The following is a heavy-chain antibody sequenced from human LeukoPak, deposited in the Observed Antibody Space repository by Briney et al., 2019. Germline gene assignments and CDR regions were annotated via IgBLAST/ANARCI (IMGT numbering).Heavy chain of an antibody. CDR2: IYSGGST. D-gene: IGHD4-23*01. J-gene: IGHJ4*02. V-gene: IGHV3-53*01. CDR3: ARGGYGGLDY. Sequence: GGSQRLSCAASGFTVSSNYMTWVRQAPGKGLEWVSIIYSGGSTYYADSVKGRFTISRDNSKNTLYLHLNSLRAEDSAVYYCARGGYGGLDYWGQGSLVTVSS. CDR1: GFTVSSNY.